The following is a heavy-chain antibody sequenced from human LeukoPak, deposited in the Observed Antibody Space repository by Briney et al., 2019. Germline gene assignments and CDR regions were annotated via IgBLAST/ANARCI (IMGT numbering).Heavy chain of an antibody. V-gene: IGHV3-9*01. CDR1: GFTFDDYA. CDR3: ANDSDPYGNPALDY. CDR2: ISWNSGSI. Sequence: PGRSLRLSCAASGFTFDDYAMHWVRQAPGKGLEWVSGISWNSGSIGYADSVKGRFTISRDNAKNSLYLQMNSLRAEDTALYYCANDSDPYGNPALDYWGQGTLVTVSS. D-gene: IGHD4-23*01. J-gene: IGHJ4*02.